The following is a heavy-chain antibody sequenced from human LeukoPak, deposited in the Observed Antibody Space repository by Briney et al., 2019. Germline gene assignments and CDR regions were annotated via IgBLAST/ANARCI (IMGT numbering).Heavy chain of an antibody. CDR2: IIPILGIA. Sequence: GASVKVSCKASGGTFSSYAISWVRQAPGQGLEWMGRIIPILGIANYAQKFQGRVTITADKSTSTAYMELSSLRSEDTAVYYCARVTHYDSSGYFGFDYWGQGTLVTVSS. D-gene: IGHD3-22*01. V-gene: IGHV1-69*04. CDR3: ARVTHYDSSGYFGFDY. CDR1: GGTFSSYA. J-gene: IGHJ4*02.